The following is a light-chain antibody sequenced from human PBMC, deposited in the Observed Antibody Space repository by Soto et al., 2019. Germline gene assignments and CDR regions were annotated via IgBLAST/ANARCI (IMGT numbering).Light chain of an antibody. V-gene: IGKV3-20*01. CDR1: QSLSRRY. Sequence: DIVLTQSPGTLSLSPGDRATLSCRASQSLSRRYLAWYQQKPGQAPRLLIYGASSRATDIPDRFSGSGSETDFTLTISRLEPEDFAVYYCQEYGSSPFTFGPGTKVDIK. J-gene: IGKJ3*01. CDR3: QEYGSSPFT. CDR2: GAS.